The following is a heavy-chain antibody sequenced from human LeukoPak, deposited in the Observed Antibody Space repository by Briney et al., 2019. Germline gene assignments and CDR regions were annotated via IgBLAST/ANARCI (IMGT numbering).Heavy chain of an antibody. Sequence: GGSLRLSCVASGFTLKAYAMHWVRQAPGKGLEWVAFIMYDGSSKSIGDSVKGRFSISRDNPSNTLYLEMNSLRVEDTAVYYCAKGFRPNDFSFESWGQGTLVTVSS. J-gene: IGHJ4*02. CDR3: AKGFRPNDFSFES. CDR1: GFTLKAYA. V-gene: IGHV3-30*02. D-gene: IGHD2-21*02. CDR2: IMYDGSSK.